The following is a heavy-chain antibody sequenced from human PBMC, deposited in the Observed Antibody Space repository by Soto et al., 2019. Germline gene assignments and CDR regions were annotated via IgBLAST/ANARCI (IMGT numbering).Heavy chain of an antibody. V-gene: IGHV1-58*02. CDR1: GFTFTSSA. D-gene: IGHD2-8*01. CDR3: AADRYCTNGVCNQGEDWFDP. J-gene: IGHJ5*02. Sequence: ASVKVSCKASGFTFTSSAMQWVRQARGQRLEWIGWIVVGSGNTNYAQKFQERVTITRDMSTSTAYMELSSLRSEDTAVYYCAADRYCTNGVCNQGEDWFDPWGQGTLVTVSS. CDR2: IVVGSGNT.